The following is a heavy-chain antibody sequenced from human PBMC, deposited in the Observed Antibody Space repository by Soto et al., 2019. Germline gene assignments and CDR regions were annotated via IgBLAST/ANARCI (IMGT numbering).Heavy chain of an antibody. Sequence: QVQLVESGGGVVQPGRSLRLSCAASGFTFSSYGMHWVRQAPGKGLEWVAVIWYDGSNKYYADSVKGRFTISRDNSKNTLYLQMNSLRADDTAVYYCARAGLYYYDSSGSQSALYYWGQGTLVTVSS. CDR1: GFTFSSYG. D-gene: IGHD3-22*01. CDR3: ARAGLYYYDSSGSQSALYY. J-gene: IGHJ4*02. V-gene: IGHV3-33*01. CDR2: IWYDGSNK.